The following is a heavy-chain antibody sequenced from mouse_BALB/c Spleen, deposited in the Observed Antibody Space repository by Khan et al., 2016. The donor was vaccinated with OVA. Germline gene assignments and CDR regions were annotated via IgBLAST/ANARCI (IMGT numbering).Heavy chain of an antibody. Sequence: QVQLQQSGPELVKPGASVKMSCKASGYTFTDYVINWVKQRTGQGLEWIGDIYPGSGSTYYNEKFKDKAKLTADKSSNTAYMQLSSLTFEDSAVYFCARGGYSVFAYWGQGTLVTVSA. CDR1: GYTFTDYV. D-gene: IGHD1-1*01. J-gene: IGHJ3*01. CDR2: IYPGSGST. V-gene: IGHV1-77*01. CDR3: ARGGYSVFAY.